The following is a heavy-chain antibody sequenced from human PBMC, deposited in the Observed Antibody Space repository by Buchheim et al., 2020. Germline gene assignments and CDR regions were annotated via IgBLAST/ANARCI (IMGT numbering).Heavy chain of an antibody. J-gene: IGHJ3*02. V-gene: IGHV3-48*02. CDR2: ISSSSRTI. CDR3: ARDYSDEGSFDI. Sequence: EVQLVESGGGLVQRGGSLRLSCGASGFTFSTYPMNWVRQAPGRGLEWVSYISSSSRTIYYADSVRGRFTISSENAKNSLYLQMNSLRDEDTAVYYCARDYSDEGSFDIWGQGT. CDR1: GFTFSTYP. D-gene: IGHD2-21*01.